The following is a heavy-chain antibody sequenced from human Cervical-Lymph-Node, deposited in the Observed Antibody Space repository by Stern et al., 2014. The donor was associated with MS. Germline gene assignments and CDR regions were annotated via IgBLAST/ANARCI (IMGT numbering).Heavy chain of an antibody. CDR2: VSAGGDTT. CDR3: ARTWLENTFDR. D-gene: IGHD5-12*01. Sequence: EVQLVESGGGLVQPGGSLRLSCDTSGFPFSTYGMSWVRQAPGKGLEWVSFVSAGGDTTHYADSVEGRFTISRDQAGNSLHLQMHSLRDEDTAIYYCARTWLENTFDRWGQGTLVPVSS. J-gene: IGHJ4*02. CDR1: GFPFSTYG. V-gene: IGHV3-48*02.